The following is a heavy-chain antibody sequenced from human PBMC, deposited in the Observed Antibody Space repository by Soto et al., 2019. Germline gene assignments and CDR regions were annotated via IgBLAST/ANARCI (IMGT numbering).Heavy chain of an antibody. CDR2: IYYSGST. CDR1: GGSVSSGSYY. D-gene: IGHD2-15*01. V-gene: IGHV4-61*01. Sequence: PSETLSLTCTVSGGSVSSGSYYWSWIRQPPGKGLEWIGYIYYSGSTNYNPSLKSRVTISVDTSKNQFSLKLSSVTAADTAVYYCARGSTATTPVVADYWGQGTLVTVSS. CDR3: ARGSTATTPVVADY. J-gene: IGHJ4*02.